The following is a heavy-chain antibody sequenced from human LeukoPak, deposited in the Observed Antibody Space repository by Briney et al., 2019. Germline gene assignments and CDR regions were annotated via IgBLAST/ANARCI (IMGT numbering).Heavy chain of an antibody. CDR2: IYYSGST. CDR3: ARRDRVRTLYYYYGMDV. Sequence: PPETLSLTCAVYGGSFSSYYWGWIRQPPGKGLEWIGSIYYSGSTYYNPSLKSRVTISVDTSKNQFSLKLSSVTAADTAVYYCARRDRVRTLYYYYGMDVWGQGTTVTVSS. CDR1: GGSFSSYY. D-gene: IGHD3-10*01. V-gene: IGHV4-39*01. J-gene: IGHJ6*02.